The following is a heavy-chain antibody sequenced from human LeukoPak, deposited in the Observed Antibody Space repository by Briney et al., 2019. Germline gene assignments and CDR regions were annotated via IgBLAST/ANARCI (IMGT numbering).Heavy chain of an antibody. J-gene: IGHJ6*03. CDR3: ARVGSSSGYYYYYYMDV. CDR1: GGSISSSSYY. V-gene: IGHV4-39*07. CDR2: IYYSGST. Sequence: SETLSLTCTVSGGSISSSSYYWGWIRQPPGKGLEWIGSIYYSGSTYYNPSLKSRVTISVDTSKNQFSLKLSSVTAADTAVYYCARVGSSSGYYYYYYMDVWGKGTTVTVSS. D-gene: IGHD6-6*01.